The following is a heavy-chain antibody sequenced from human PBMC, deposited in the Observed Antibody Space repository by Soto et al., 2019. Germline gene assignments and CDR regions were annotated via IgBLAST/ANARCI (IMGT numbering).Heavy chain of an antibody. CDR3: VRSGWRSEAEF. J-gene: IGHJ4*02. D-gene: IGHD6-19*01. CDR2: VNPNSNET. V-gene: IGHV1-8*02. CDR1: GYTFSSHH. Sequence: QVQLVQSGAEVKKPGASVKVSCEASGYTFSSHHISWVRQATGQGLEWMGWVNPNSNETDYAEKFQGRVTMTGNTAIRTVYMELSSLRSDDTAVYYCVRSGWRSEAEFWGQGTLVTVSS.